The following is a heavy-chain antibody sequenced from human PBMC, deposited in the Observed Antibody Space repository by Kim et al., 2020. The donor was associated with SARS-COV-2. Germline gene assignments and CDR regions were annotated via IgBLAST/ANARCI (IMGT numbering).Heavy chain of an antibody. CDR2: IYYSGST. J-gene: IGHJ4*02. D-gene: IGHD5-12*01. CDR3: ARGSYSGYRVDY. Sequence: SETLSLTCTVSGGSISSGGYYWSWIRQHPGKGLEWIGYIYYSGSTYYNPSLKSRVTISVDTSKNQFSLKLSSVTAADTAVYYCARGSYSGYRVDYWGQGTLVTVSS. CDR1: GGSISSGGYY. V-gene: IGHV4-31*03.